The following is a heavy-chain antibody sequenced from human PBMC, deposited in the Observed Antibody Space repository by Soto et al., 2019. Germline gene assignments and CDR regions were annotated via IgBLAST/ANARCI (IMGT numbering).Heavy chain of an antibody. Sequence: QVQLVESGGGVVQPGRSLRLSCAASGFTFSSYGMHWVRQAPGKGLEWVAVIWYDGSNKYYADSVKGRFTISRDNSKNTLYLQMNGLRAEDTAVYYCARGQFYYGSGSYYLGDYWGQGTLVTVSS. J-gene: IGHJ4*02. CDR2: IWYDGSNK. V-gene: IGHV3-33*01. D-gene: IGHD3-10*01. CDR3: ARGQFYYGSGSYYLGDY. CDR1: GFTFSSYG.